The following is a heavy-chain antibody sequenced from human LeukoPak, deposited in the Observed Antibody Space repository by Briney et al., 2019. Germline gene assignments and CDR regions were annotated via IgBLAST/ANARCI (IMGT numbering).Heavy chain of an antibody. J-gene: IGHJ4*02. CDR1: GFTFDDYA. CDR2: ISWNSGSI. CDR3: AKGPHLYGSGSYYLFDY. Sequence: GGSLRLSCAASGFTFDDYAMHWVRQAPGKGLEWVSGISWNSGSIGYADSVKGRFTISRDNAKNSLYLQMNSLRAEDTALYYCAKGPHLYGSGSYYLFDYWGQGTLVTVAS. D-gene: IGHD3-10*01. V-gene: IGHV3-9*01.